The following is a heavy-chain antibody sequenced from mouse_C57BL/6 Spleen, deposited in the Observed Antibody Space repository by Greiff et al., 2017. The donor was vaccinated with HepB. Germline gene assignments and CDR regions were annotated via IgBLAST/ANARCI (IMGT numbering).Heavy chain of an antibody. Sequence: DVHLVESGGGLVKPGGSLKLSCAASGFTFSDYGMHWVRQAPEKGLEWVAYISSGSSTIYYADTVKGRFTISRDNAKNTLFLQMTSLRSEDTAMYYCAREGYYDAMDYWGQGTSVTVSS. V-gene: IGHV5-17*01. J-gene: IGHJ4*01. CDR2: ISSGSSTI. CDR3: AREGYYDAMDY. CDR1: GFTFSDYG. D-gene: IGHD2-2*01.